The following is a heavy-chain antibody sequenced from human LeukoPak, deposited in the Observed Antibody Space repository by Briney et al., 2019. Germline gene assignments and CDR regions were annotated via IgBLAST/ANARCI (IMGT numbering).Heavy chain of an antibody. CDR2: ISYDGSNK. D-gene: IGHD6-13*01. V-gene: IGHV3-30*18. CDR3: AKAYSSSWYPNFDY. J-gene: IGHJ4*02. CDR1: GFTFSSYG. Sequence: GGSLRLSCAASGFTFSSYGMHWVRQAPGKGLEWVAVISYDGSNKYYPDSVKGRFTISRDSSKNTLYLQMNSLRAEDTAVYYCAKAYSSSWYPNFDYWGQGTLVTVSS.